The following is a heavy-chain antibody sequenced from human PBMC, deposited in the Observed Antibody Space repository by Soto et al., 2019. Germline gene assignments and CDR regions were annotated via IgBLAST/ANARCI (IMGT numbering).Heavy chain of an antibody. J-gene: IGHJ6*02. Sequence: SETLSLTCTVSGGSINSSYWSWIRQSPGKGLEWIGYLHYSGSTNYNPSLKSRVTISLDTSENRFSLKLTSVTAADTAVYYCAGGVTARPSYYYYHGMDVWGQGTTVTVSS. CDR1: GGSINSSY. CDR3: AGGVTARPSYYYYHGMDV. CDR2: LHYSGST. D-gene: IGHD6-6*01. V-gene: IGHV4-59*01.